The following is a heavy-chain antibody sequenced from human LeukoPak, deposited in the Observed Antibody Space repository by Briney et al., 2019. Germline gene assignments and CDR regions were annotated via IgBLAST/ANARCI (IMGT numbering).Heavy chain of an antibody. CDR1: GSTVSNNY. D-gene: IGHD4-11*01. CDR3: ARVSSVSTVATL. CDR2: IYSGGST. Sequence: GGSLRLSCAASGSTVSNNYMSWVRQAPGKGLEWVSVIYSGGSTYYADSVKGRFTISRDNSKNTLYLQMNSLRAEDTAVYYCARVSSVSTVATLWGQGTLVTVSS. V-gene: IGHV3-53*01. J-gene: IGHJ4*02.